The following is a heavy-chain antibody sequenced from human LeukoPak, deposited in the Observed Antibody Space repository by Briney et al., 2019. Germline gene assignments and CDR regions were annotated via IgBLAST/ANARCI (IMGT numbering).Heavy chain of an antibody. J-gene: IGHJ4*02. D-gene: IGHD6-19*01. CDR3: AGTSSGWDVYDY. CDR2: IYHSGST. Sequence: SETLSLTCAVSGGSISSSNWWSWVRQPPGKGLEWIGEIYHSGSTNYNPSLKSRVTISVDTSKNQFSLKLSSVTAADTAVYYCAGTSSGWDVYDYWGQGTLVTVSS. V-gene: IGHV4-4*02. CDR1: GGSISSSNW.